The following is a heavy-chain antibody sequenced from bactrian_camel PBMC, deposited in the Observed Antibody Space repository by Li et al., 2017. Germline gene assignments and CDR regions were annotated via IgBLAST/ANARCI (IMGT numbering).Heavy chain of an antibody. CDR2: IAYDGWVT. J-gene: IGHJ4*01. Sequence: VQLVESGGGSVQAGGSLRLSCAASGFQFSDYPMSWVRQASGKGLEWVAQIAYDGWVTRYHDSAKGRFTISRDSAKTTLDLQMNSLTTEDTAVYFCAADCTFQALLNPGMNSHYWGQGTQVTVS. CDR1: GFQFSDYP. V-gene: IGHV3S42*01. D-gene: IGHD3*01. CDR3: AADCTFQALLNPGMNSHY.